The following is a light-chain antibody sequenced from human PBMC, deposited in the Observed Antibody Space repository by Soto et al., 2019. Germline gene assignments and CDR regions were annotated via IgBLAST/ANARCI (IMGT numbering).Light chain of an antibody. Sequence: EIVLTQSPATLSLSPGERATLSCRASQSVSSYLAWYQQKPGQAPRLLIYDASNRATGIPXRFXXXGXXTXXXXXXXXXEPXXFAVXYCXXXXNWPLTFGGGTXVEXK. CDR3: XXXXNWPLT. V-gene: IGKV3-11*01. CDR2: DAS. CDR1: QSVSSY. J-gene: IGKJ4*01.